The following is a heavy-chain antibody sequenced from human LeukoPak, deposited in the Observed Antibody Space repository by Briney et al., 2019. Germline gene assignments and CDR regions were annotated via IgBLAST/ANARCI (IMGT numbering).Heavy chain of an antibody. Sequence: SETLSLTCTVSGGSISSSSYYWGWIRQPPGKGLEWIGRIYTSGSTNYNPSLKSRVTISVDTSKNQFSLKLSSVTAADTAVYYCARSGGSKVVVVAATLWYFDLWGRGTLVTVSS. D-gene: IGHD2-15*01. J-gene: IGHJ2*01. V-gene: IGHV4-61*02. CDR3: ARSGGSKVVVVAATLWYFDL. CDR2: IYTSGST. CDR1: GGSISSSSYY.